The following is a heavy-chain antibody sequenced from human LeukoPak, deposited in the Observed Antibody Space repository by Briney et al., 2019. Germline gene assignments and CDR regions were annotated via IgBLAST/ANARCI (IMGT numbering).Heavy chain of an antibody. CDR2: ISGSGGST. J-gene: IGHJ4*02. CDR3: AKGSIIGGYSYGYFDY. Sequence: GGSLRLSCAASGFTFSSYAMSWVRQAPGKGLEWVSAISGSGGSTYYADSVKGRFTISRDNSKNTLYLQMNSLGAEDTAVYYCAKGSIIGGYSYGYFDYWGQGTLVTVSS. D-gene: IGHD5-18*01. CDR1: GFTFSSYA. V-gene: IGHV3-23*01.